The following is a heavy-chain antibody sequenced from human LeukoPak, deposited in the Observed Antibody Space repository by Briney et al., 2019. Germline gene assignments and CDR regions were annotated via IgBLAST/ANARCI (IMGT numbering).Heavy chain of an antibody. CDR2: ISTSGST. Sequence: SETLSLTCTVSGYSIGSGTYYWTWIRQPAGKGLEWIGRISTSGSTNYNPSLKSRVTISLDTSKNQFSLKLSSVTAADTAVFYCARFTGYCSGTSCYPNAFDIWGQGTMVTVSS. CDR1: GYSIGSGTYY. J-gene: IGHJ3*02. D-gene: IGHD2-2*01. CDR3: ARFTGYCSGTSCYPNAFDI. V-gene: IGHV4-61*02.